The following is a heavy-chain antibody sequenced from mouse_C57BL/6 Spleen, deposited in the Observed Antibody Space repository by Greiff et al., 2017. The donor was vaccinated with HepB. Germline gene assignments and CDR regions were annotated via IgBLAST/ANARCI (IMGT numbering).Heavy chain of an antibody. CDR2: IDPETGGT. CDR3: TGWSSNYAMDY. CDR1: GYTFTDYE. D-gene: IGHD1-1*01. J-gene: IGHJ4*01. V-gene: IGHV1-15*01. Sequence: VQLQQSGAELVKPGASVTLSCKASGYTFTDYEMHWVKQTPVHGLEWIGAIDPETGGTAYNQKFKGKAILTADKSSSTAYMQLRSLTSEDSAVYDSTGWSSNYAMDYWGQGTSVTVSS.